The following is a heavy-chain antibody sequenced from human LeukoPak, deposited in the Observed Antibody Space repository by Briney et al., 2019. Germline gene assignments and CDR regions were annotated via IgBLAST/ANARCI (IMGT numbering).Heavy chain of an antibody. V-gene: IGHV3-7*03. Sequence: GGSLRLSCAAFGFTFSSYWMSWVRQAPGKGLEWVANIKQDGSEKYYVDSVKGRFTISRDNAKNSLYLQMNSLRAEDTAVYYCAREVVVAATYYFDYWGQGTLVTVSS. D-gene: IGHD2-15*01. CDR2: IKQDGSEK. CDR1: GFTFSSYW. J-gene: IGHJ4*02. CDR3: AREVVVAATYYFDY.